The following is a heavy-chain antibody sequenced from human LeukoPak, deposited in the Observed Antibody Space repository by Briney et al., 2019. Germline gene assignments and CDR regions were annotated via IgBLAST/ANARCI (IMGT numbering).Heavy chain of an antibody. D-gene: IGHD6-19*01. V-gene: IGHV4-59*08. CDR2: IYYSGST. CDR1: GGSISSYY. CDR3: ARHGSSSGWYSPGYFRH. Sequence: SETLSLTCTVSGGSISSYYWSWIRQPPGKGLEWIWYIYYSGSTNYNPSLKSRVTIPVDTSKNQFSLKLSSVTAADTAVYYCARHGSSSGWYSPGYFRHWGQGTLVTVSS. J-gene: IGHJ1*01.